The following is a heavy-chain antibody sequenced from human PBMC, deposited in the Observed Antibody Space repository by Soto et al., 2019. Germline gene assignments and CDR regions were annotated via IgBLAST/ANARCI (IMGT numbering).Heavy chain of an antibody. CDR3: ARQYCSSTSCYKGMDV. Sequence: GESLKISCKGSGYSFTNYWIGWVRQRPGKGLEWMGIIYPGDSDTRYSPSFQGQVSISADKSISTAYLQWSSLKASDTAMYYCARQYCSSTSCYKGMDVWGQGTTVTVSS. CDR1: GYSFTNYW. D-gene: IGHD2-2*02. J-gene: IGHJ6*02. V-gene: IGHV5-51*01. CDR2: IYPGDSDT.